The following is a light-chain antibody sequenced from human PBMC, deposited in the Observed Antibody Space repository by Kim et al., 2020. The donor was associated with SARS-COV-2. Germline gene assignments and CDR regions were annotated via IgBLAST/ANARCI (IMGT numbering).Light chain of an antibody. CDR2: RVS. V-gene: IGKV2-24*01. CDR1: QNLVHSNGNTY. CDR3: KQATQFRT. J-gene: IGKJ1*01. Sequence: QPDSISCRSSQNLVHSNGNTYLNWLQQRPGQPPRLLIYRVSNRFSGVPDRFSGSGAGTDFTLTISRVEAEDVGVYYCKQATQFRTFGQGTKVDIK.